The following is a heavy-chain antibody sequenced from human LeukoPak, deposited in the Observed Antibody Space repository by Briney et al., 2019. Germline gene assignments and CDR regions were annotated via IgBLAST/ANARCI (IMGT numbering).Heavy chain of an antibody. D-gene: IGHD1-26*01. V-gene: IGHV1-2*06. CDR2: INPNSGGT. J-gene: IGHJ4*02. CDR3: ARVGPIVGSNDY. Sequence: ASVKVSCKASGYTFTGYYMHWVRQAPGQGLEWMGRINPNSGGTNYAQKFQGRVTMTRDTSISTAYMELSRLRSDDTAVYYCARVGPIVGSNDYWGQGTLVTVSS. CDR1: GYTFTGYY.